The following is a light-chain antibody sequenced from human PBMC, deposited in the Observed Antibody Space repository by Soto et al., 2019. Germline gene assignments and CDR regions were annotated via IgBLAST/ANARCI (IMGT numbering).Light chain of an antibody. V-gene: IGKV2-28*01. CDR2: GAS. CDR1: QSLLQSNGNKY. CDR3: QQANSFPIT. J-gene: IGKJ5*01. Sequence: DIVMTQAPLSLPVTPGEPASISCGCTQSLLQSNGNKYLHWYLQKPGQSPKLLIFGASSLQSGVPSRFSGSGSGTDFTLTISSLQPEDFATYYCQQANSFPITFGQGTRLEIK.